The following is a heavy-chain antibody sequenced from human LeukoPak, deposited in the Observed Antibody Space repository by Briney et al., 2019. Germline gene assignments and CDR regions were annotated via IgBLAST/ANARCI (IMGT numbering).Heavy chain of an antibody. Sequence: GGSLRLSCAASGFTFSSYAISWVRQAPGQGLEWMGRIIPILGIANYAQKFQGRVTITADKSTSTAYMELSSLRSEDTAVCYCARDTYGSGSYYMIFDYWGQGALVTVSS. V-gene: IGHV1-69*04. J-gene: IGHJ4*02. D-gene: IGHD3-10*01. CDR1: GFTFSSYA. CDR2: IIPILGIA. CDR3: ARDTYGSGSYYMIFDY.